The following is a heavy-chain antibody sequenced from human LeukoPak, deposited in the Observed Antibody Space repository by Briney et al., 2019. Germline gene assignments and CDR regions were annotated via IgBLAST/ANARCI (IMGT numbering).Heavy chain of an antibody. CDR3: ARQRVREFSY. CDR2: INHSGST. CDR1: GGSFSGYY. D-gene: IGHD3-10*01. J-gene: IGHJ4*02. V-gene: IGHV4-34*01. Sequence: SETLSLTCAVYGGSFSGYYWSWIRQPPGKGLEWIGEINHSGSTNYNPSLKSRVTISVDTSKNQFSLKLSSVTAADTAVYYCARQRVREFSYWGQGTLVTVSS.